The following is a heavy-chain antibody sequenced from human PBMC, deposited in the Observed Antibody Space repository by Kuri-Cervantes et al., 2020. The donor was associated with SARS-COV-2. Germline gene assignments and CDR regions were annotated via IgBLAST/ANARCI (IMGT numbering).Heavy chain of an antibody. D-gene: IGHD3-16*02. CDR2: VSHSGST. Sequence: SETLSLTCTVSGFSISSAYSWGWIRQSPGAGLEWIGNVSHSGSTYYNPSLNSRLTISLDTSKNQFSLKLTSVTAADTAVYYCAKVLGGSTSLRFDDWGQGTLVTVSS. V-gene: IGHV4-38-2*02. CDR3: AKVLGGSTSLRFDD. J-gene: IGHJ4*02. CDR1: GFSISSAYS.